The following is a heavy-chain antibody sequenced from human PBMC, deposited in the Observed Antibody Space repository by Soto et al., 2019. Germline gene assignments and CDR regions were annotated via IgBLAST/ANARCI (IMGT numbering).Heavy chain of an antibody. V-gene: IGHV1-69*13. CDR1: GGTFSSYA. CDR3: ARGMVVVVPAAITGGWFDP. Sequence: SVKVSCKASGGTFSSYAISWVRQAPGQGLEWMGGIIPIFGTANYAQKFQGRVTITADESTSTAYMELSSLRSEDTAVYYCARGMVVVVPAAITGGWFDPWGQGTLVTVSS. D-gene: IGHD2-2*01. J-gene: IGHJ5*02. CDR2: IIPIFGTA.